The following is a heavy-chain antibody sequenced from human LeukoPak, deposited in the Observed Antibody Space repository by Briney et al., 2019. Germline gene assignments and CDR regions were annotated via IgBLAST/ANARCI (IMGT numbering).Heavy chain of an antibody. CDR1: GYTFTSYA. CDR2: INAGNGNT. Sequence: ASVKVFCKASGYTFTSYAMHWVRQAPGQRLEWMGWINAGNGNTKYSQKFQGRVTITRDTSASTAYMELSSLRSEDTAVYYCARDMVTMVQGVSLGNYGMDVWGQGTTVTVSS. V-gene: IGHV1-3*01. CDR3: ARDMVTMVQGVSLGNYGMDV. D-gene: IGHD3-10*01. J-gene: IGHJ6*02.